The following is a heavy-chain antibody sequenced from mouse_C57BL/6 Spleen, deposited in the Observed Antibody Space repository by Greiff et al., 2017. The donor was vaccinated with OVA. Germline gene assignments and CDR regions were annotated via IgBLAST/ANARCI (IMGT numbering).Heavy chain of an antibody. D-gene: IGHD2-2*01. CDR3: AGGYDEEGYYAMDY. Sequence: VKLQESGAELVRPGTSVKVSCKASGYAFTNYLIEWVKQRPGPGLEWIGVINPGSGGTTYNEKFKGKATLTADKSSSTAYMQLSSLTSEDSAVYVCAGGYDEEGYYAMDYWGQGTSVTVSS. J-gene: IGHJ4*01. V-gene: IGHV1-54*01. CDR2: INPGSGGT. CDR1: GYAFTNYL.